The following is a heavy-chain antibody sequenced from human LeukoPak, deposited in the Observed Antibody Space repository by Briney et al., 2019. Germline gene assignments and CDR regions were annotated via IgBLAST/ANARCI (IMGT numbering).Heavy chain of an antibody. V-gene: IGHV3-53*01. CDR2: IYSGGST. Sequence: GGSLRLSCAASGFIVSSKYMSWVRQALGKGLEWVSVIYSGGSTYYAASVEGRFTISRGNSKNTVYLQMNSLRVEDTAVYYCARAGPIDYWGQGTLVTVSS. CDR1: GFIVSSKY. J-gene: IGHJ4*02. CDR3: ARAGPIDY.